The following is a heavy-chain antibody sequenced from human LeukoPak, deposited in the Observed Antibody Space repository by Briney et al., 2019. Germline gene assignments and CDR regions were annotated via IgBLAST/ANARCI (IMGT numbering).Heavy chain of an antibody. CDR1: GGSISSYY. J-gene: IGHJ4*02. Sequence: SETLSLTCTVSGGSISSYYWSWIRQPPGKGLEWIGYIYYSGSTNYNPSLKSRVTISVDTSKNQFSLKLSSVTATDTAVYYCAREEYYTHTIDYWGQGTLVTVSS. CDR2: IYYSGST. CDR3: AREEYYTHTIDY. D-gene: IGHD3-3*01. V-gene: IGHV4-59*01.